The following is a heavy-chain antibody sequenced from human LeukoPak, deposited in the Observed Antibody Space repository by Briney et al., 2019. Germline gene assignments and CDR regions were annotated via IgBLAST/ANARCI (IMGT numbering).Heavy chain of an antibody. CDR1: GGSISSGNYY. Sequence: SQTLSLTCTVSGGSISSGNYYWSWIRQPAGEGLEWIGRIHTSGSTAYNPSLKSRVTVSGDTSKKQFSLKLSSVTAADTAVYYCARGRYYDDSGYYYSFDYCGQGTLVTVSS. J-gene: IGHJ4*02. V-gene: IGHV4-61*02. CDR2: IHTSGST. CDR3: ARGRYYDDSGYYYSFDY. D-gene: IGHD3-22*01.